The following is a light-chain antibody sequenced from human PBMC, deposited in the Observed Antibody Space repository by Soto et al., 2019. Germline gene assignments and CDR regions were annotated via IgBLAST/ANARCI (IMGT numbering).Light chain of an antibody. CDR3: QQRNVWPPVT. Sequence: EIVLTQSPATLSLSPGERATLSCRASPSVTNFLAWYQQKPGQAPRLLIYGAFNRATGIPARFSGSGSGTDFTLTISSLEPEDSAVYYCQQRNVWPPVTFGQGTRRESK. V-gene: IGKV3-11*01. J-gene: IGKJ5*01. CDR2: GAF. CDR1: PSVTNF.